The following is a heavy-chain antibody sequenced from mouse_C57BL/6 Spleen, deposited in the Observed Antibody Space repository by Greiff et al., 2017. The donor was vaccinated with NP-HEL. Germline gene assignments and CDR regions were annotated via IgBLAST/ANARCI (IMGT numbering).Heavy chain of an antibody. CDR1: GFTFSSYT. CDR2: ISGGGGNT. D-gene: IGHD2-4*01. CDR3: ARRGYYDYDYFDY. J-gene: IGHJ2*01. Sequence: EVKLVESGGGLVKPGGSLKLSCAASGFTFSSYTMSWVRQTPEKRLEWVATISGGGGNTYYPDSVKGRFTISRDNTKNTLYLQMSSLRSEDTALYYCARRGYYDYDYFDYWGQGTTLTVSS. V-gene: IGHV5-9*01.